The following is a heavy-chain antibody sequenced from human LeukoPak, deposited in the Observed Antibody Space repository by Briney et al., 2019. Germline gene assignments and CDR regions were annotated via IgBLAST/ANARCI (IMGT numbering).Heavy chain of an antibody. CDR2: IRSKDHGGTT. D-gene: IGHD4-23*01. V-gene: IGHV3-49*03. Sequence: GGSLRLSCAASGSSFSDFYMTWIRQAPGKGLEWLSFIRSKDHGGTTEYAASVKGRFTISRDDSNSIAYLQMNSLIIEDTAVYFCTRDPHYYHGNPHDFWGQGTRVTVSS. CDR1: GSSFSDFY. CDR3: TRDPHYYHGNPHDF. J-gene: IGHJ4*02.